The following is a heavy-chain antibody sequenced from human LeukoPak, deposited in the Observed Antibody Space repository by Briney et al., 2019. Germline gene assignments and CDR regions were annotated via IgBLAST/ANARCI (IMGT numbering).Heavy chain of an antibody. CDR3: ARRYYYDSSGYYYRPCFDY. V-gene: IGHV4-31*03. J-gene: IGHJ4*02. CDR2: IYYSGST. Sequence: SQTLSLTCTVSGGSISSGGYYWSWIRQHPGKGLEWIGYIYYSGSTYYNPSLKSRVTISVDTSKNQFSLKLSSVTAADTAVYYCARRYYYDSSGYYYRPCFDYWGQGTLVTVSS. CDR1: GGSISSGGYY. D-gene: IGHD3-22*01.